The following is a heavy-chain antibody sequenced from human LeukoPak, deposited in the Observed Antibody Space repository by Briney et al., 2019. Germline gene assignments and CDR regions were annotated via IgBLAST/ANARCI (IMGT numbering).Heavy chain of an antibody. D-gene: IGHD2-21*02. Sequence: EASVKVSCKASGSTFSNYGITWVRQAPGQGLEWMGRIIPILDVALYAQKFQGRVTITADKSTSTAYMELSTQRPEDTAVYYCARDQGVTDPPPYGLDVWGQGTTVTVSS. CDR2: IIPILDVA. V-gene: IGHV1-69*04. CDR3: ARDQGVTDPPPYGLDV. J-gene: IGHJ6*02. CDR1: GSTFSNYG.